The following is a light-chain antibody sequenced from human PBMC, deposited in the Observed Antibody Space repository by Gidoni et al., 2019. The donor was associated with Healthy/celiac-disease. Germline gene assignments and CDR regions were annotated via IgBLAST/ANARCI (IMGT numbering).Light chain of an antibody. CDR3: AAWDDSLSVYVV. V-gene: IGLV1-47*01. Sequence: QSVLTQPPSPSGTPGQRVTISCSGSSSNIGSNYVYWYQQLPGTAPKLLIYRNNQRPSGVPDRFSGSKSGTSASLAISGLRSEDEADYYCAAWDDSLSVYVVFGGGTKLTVL. CDR2: RNN. CDR1: SSNIGSNY. J-gene: IGLJ2*01.